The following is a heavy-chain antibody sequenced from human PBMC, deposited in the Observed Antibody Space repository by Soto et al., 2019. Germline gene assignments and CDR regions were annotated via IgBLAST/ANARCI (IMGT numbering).Heavy chain of an antibody. CDR2: INPSGGST. CDR1: GYTLTSYY. D-gene: IGHD3-9*01. J-gene: IGHJ3*02. Sequence: ASVKVSCKASGYTLTSYYMHWVRQAPGQGLEWMGIINPSGGSTSYAQKFQGRVTMTRDTSTSTVYMELSSLRSEDTAVYYCAIPALTGYYMGAFDIWGQGTMVTVSS. V-gene: IGHV1-46*01. CDR3: AIPALTGYYMGAFDI.